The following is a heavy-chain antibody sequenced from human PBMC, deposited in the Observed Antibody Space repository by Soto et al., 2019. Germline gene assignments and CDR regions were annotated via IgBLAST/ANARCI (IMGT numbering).Heavy chain of an antibody. V-gene: IGHV4-31*03. D-gene: IGHD6-19*01. J-gene: IGHJ5*02. CDR2: IYYSGST. CDR3: ARDGWGGTRGGWFDP. Sequence: QVQLQESGPGLVKPSQTLSLTCTVSGGSISSGGYYWSWIRQHPGKGLEWIGYIYYSGSTYYNPSLKSRVTISVATSKTQFSLKLSSVTAADTAVYYCARDGWGGTRGGWFDPWGQGTLVTVSS. CDR1: GGSISSGGYY.